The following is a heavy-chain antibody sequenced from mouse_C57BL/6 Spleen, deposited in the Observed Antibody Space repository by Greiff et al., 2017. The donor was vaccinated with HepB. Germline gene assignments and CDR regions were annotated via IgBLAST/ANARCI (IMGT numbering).Heavy chain of an antibody. CDR3: ARQGYYWYFDV. D-gene: IGHD2-2*01. J-gene: IGHJ1*03. CDR1: GFTFSSYT. Sequence: DVHLVESGGGLVKPGGSLKLSCAASGFTFSSYTMSWVRQTPEKRLEWVATISGGGGNTYYPDSVKGRFTISRDNAKNTLYLQMSSLRSEDTALYYCARQGYYWYFDVWGTGTTVTVSS. V-gene: IGHV5-9*01. CDR2: ISGGGGNT.